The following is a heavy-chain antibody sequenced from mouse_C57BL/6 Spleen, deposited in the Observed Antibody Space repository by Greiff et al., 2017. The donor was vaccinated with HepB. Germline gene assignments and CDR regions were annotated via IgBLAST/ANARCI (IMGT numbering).Heavy chain of an antibody. Sequence: EVQLQESGAELVRPGASVKLSCTASGFNIKDDYMHWVEQRPEQGLEWIGWIDPENGDTEYASKFQGNATITADTSYNPAYLPLSSLTSEDTAVYYCTTSSSHWYFDVWGTGTTITVSS. CDR1: GFNIKDDY. D-gene: IGHD1-1*01. CDR3: TTSSSHWYFDV. V-gene: IGHV14-4*01. CDR2: IDPENGDT. J-gene: IGHJ1*03.